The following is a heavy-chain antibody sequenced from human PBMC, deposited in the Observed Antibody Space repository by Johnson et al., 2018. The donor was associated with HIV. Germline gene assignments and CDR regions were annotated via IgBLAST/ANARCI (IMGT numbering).Heavy chain of an antibody. CDR2: IRYDTSNK. V-gene: IGHV3-30*02. CDR1: GFTFSSFG. CDR3: ASILVVAAQEADAFDI. D-gene: IGHD2-15*01. Sequence: QVQLVESGGGVVQPGGSLRLSCTASGFTFSSFGMHWVRQAPGKGLEWVAFIRYDTSNKYYVDSVKGRFTISRDNSKRMVCLQMNSLRAEDTAVYYCASILVVAAQEADAFDIWGQGTMVTVSS. J-gene: IGHJ3*02.